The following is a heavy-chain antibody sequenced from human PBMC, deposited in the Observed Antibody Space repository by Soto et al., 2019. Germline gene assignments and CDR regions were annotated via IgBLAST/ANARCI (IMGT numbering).Heavy chain of an antibody. V-gene: IGHV4-30-4*01. CDR3: AAGLSGYSYPGGDAFDS. D-gene: IGHD5-18*01. CDR1: GGSISSGAYY. J-gene: IGHJ3*02. CDR2: IYYSRST. Sequence: QVQLQESGPGLVKPSQTLSLTCTVSGGSISSGAYYWSWIRQPPGQGLEWIGYIYYSRSTYYNPSPNSRVTISIDTSKNQFSRKLSSVTAADTAVYYCAAGLSGYSYPGGDAFDSWGQGTMVTFSS.